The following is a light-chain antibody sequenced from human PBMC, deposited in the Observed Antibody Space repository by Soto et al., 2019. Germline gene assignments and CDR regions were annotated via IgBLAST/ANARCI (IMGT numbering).Light chain of an antibody. V-gene: IGLV1-47*01. J-gene: IGLJ1*01. Sequence: QSVLTQPPSASGTPGQGVTISCSGSTSNIGSNYLYWYQHRPVTGPNRLIYXXXXXXXGVPDRFSGSKSGTSASLAISGLRSDDEADYFCATWDDSLNGFYVFGTGTKVTVL. CDR3: ATWDDSLNGFYV. CDR1: TSNIGSNY. CDR2: XXX.